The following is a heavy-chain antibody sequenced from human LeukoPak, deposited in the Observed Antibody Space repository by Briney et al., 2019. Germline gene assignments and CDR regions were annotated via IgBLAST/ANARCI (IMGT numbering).Heavy chain of an antibody. Sequence: PSETLSLTCAVYGGSFSGYYWSWIRQPPGKGLEWIGEIYHSGSTNYNPSLKSRVTISVDKSKNQFSLKLSSVTAADTAVYYCARESSGWFDYWGQGTLVTVSS. CDR3: ARESSGWFDY. CDR1: GGSFSGYY. CDR2: IYHSGST. J-gene: IGHJ4*02. D-gene: IGHD6-19*01. V-gene: IGHV4-34*01.